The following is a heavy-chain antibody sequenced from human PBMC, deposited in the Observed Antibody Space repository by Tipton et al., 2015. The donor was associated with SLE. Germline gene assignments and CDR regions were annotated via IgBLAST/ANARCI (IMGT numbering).Heavy chain of an antibody. V-gene: IGHV4-39*07. CDR2: IYYSGST. CDR1: GGSISSSSYY. CDR3: ASTNWAFDY. J-gene: IGHJ4*02. Sequence: LRLSCTVSGGSISSSSYYWGWIRQPPGKGLEWIGSIYYSGSTYYNPSLKSRVTISVDTSKNQFSLKVNSVTAADTAVYYCASTNWAFDYWGQGTPVTVSS. D-gene: IGHD7-27*01.